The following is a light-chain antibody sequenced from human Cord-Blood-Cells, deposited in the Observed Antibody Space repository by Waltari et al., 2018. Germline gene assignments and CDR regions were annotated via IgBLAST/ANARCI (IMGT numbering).Light chain of an antibody. CDR1: SSDVCGYNN. Sequence: QSALTQPPSASGSPGQSVTISCTGTSSDVCGYNNVSWYQQHPGKAPKLMIYEVSKRPSGVPDRFSGSKSGNTASLTVSGLQAEDEADYYCSSYAGSNIVVFGGGTKLTVL. V-gene: IGLV2-8*01. CDR3: SSYAGSNIVV. J-gene: IGLJ2*01. CDR2: EVS.